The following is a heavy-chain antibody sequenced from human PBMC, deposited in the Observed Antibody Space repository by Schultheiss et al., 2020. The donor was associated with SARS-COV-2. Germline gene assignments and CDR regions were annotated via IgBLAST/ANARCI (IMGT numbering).Heavy chain of an antibody. CDR2: IYYSGST. V-gene: IGHV4-31*03. CDR3: ATLRGYSYGYVYDMDV. D-gene: IGHD5-18*01. J-gene: IGHJ6*02. CDR1: GGSVSSGSYY. Sequence: SETLSLTCTVSGGSVSSGSYYWSWIRQPPGKGLEWIGYIYYSGSTYYNPSLKSRVTISVDTSKNQFSLKLSSVTAADTAVYYCATLRGYSYGYVYDMDVWGQGTTVTVSS.